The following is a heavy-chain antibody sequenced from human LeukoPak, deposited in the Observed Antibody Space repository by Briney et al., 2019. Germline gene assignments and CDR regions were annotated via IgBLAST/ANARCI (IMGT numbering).Heavy chain of an antibody. Sequence: PSETPSLTCSVSGGSIGSSNYYWGWIRQPPGKGLEWIGSVHSSGSTFSNPSLKSRVTLSVDTSKNQFSLRMTSVTAADTALYYCARGVGRFSSNLDYWGQGTLLTVSS. D-gene: IGHD1-26*01. CDR3: ARGVGRFSSNLDY. J-gene: IGHJ4*02. CDR1: GGSIGSSNYY. CDR2: VHSSGST. V-gene: IGHV4-39*07.